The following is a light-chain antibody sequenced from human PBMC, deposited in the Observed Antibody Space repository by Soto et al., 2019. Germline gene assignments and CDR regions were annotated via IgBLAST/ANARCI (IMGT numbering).Light chain of an antibody. CDR3: SSYSFTASLDV. J-gene: IGLJ1*01. CDR1: SFKN. CDR2: DVS. Sequence: QSALPQPASVSGSPGPSITISCTGTSFKNVSCYQQHPGQAPKLLIYDVSYRPSGISHRFSGSESAYTASLTISGLQAEDEADYYCSSYSFTASLDVFGTGTELTVL. V-gene: IGLV2-14*03.